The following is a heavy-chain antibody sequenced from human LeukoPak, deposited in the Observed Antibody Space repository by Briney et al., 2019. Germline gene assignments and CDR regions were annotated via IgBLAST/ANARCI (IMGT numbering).Heavy chain of an antibody. CDR2: ISSGGSYI. V-gene: IGHV3-21*01. J-gene: IGHJ4*02. CDR3: ARGPALYCTSSSCLDGVD. D-gene: IGHD2-2*01. CDR1: GFTFSDYA. Sequence: PGGSLRLSCAASGFTFSDYAMNWVRHAPGKGLEWVSSISSGGSYISYADSVKGRFTVSRDNAKDSLFLQMRSLRDEDTAVYYCARGPALYCTSSSCLDGVDWGPGTLVSVSS.